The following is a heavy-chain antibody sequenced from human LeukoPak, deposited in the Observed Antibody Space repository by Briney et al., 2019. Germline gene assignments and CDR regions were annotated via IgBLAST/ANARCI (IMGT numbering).Heavy chain of an antibody. CDR3: ARRPRIPQQLPDY. CDR2: INPNIDDK. V-gene: IGHV1-18*01. Sequence: ASVKVSCKVSGYPFTAGAFSWVRQAPGQGLEWMGWINPNIDDKHSAPKFRGRLILTTDTSTSTAYMELSRLRSDDTAVYYCARRPRIPQQLPDYWGQGTLVTVSS. CDR1: GYPFTAGA. D-gene: IGHD6-13*01. J-gene: IGHJ4*02.